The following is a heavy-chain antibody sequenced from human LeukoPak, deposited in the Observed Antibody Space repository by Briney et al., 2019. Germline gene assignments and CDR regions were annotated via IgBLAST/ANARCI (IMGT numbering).Heavy chain of an antibody. Sequence: PGGSLRLSCVGSGFTFGSYAMSWVRQAPGKGLEWVSLISGSGGVTYYADSVKGRFTISRDNSKNTLYLQMNSPRAEDTATYYCAKEWDGSGTRLGWFDPWGQGTLVTVSS. V-gene: IGHV3-23*01. CDR1: GFTFGSYA. J-gene: IGHJ5*02. CDR2: ISGSGGVT. D-gene: IGHD3-10*01. CDR3: AKEWDGSGTRLGWFDP.